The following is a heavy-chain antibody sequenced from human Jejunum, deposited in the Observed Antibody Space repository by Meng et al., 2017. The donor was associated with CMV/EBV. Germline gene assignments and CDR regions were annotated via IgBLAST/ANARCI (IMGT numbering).Heavy chain of an antibody. D-gene: IGHD2-2*01. V-gene: IGHV3-7*01. CDR1: SYW. Sequence: SYWMSWVRQDPGKGLEWVANITQDGSEKYYVDSVRGRFTISRDSAKHSLYLQMNSLRAEDTAVYYCARGFWDIVVVPASTSVWDYWGRGTLVTVSS. J-gene: IGHJ4*02. CDR2: ITQDGSEK. CDR3: ARGFWDIVVVPASTSVWDY.